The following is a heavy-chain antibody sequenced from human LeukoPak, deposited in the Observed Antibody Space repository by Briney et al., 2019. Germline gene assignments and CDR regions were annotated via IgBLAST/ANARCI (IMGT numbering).Heavy chain of an antibody. V-gene: IGHV3-48*03. CDR3: ARAGYSMDTGYFQH. CDR2: ISNNGTAI. J-gene: IGHJ1*01. Sequence: GGSLRLSCAASGFTFSSYEMNWVRQAPGKGPEWVSYISNNGTAIYYADSVKGRFTISRDNAKSSLYLQMNSLRAEDTAVYYCARAGYSMDTGYFQHWGQGTLVTVSS. CDR1: GFTFSSYE. D-gene: IGHD5-18*01.